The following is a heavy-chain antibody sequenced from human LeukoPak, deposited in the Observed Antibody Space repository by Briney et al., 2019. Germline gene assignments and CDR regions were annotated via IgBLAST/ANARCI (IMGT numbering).Heavy chain of an antibody. V-gene: IGHV4-31*03. CDR1: GGSISSGGYY. CDR2: IYYSGST. CDR3: AREAIHDYGDYGWFDP. Sequence: PSETLSLTCTVSGGSISSGGYYWSCIRQHPGKGLEWIGYIYYSGSTYYNPSLKSRVTISVDTSKNQFSLKLSSVTAADTAVYYCAREAIHDYGDYGWFDPWGQGTLVTVSS. J-gene: IGHJ5*02. D-gene: IGHD4-17*01.